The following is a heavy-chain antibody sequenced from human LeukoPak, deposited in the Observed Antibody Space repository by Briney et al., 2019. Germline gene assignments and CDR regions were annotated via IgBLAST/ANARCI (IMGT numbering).Heavy chain of an antibody. D-gene: IGHD3-3*01. V-gene: IGHV4-34*01. CDR2: INHSGST. Sequence: PSETLSLTCAVYGGSFSGYYWSWIRQPPGKGLEWIGEINHSGSTNYNPSLKSRVTISVDTSKNQFSLKLSSVTAADTAVYYCARVKAYYDFWSGYHIERNNWFDPWGQGTLVTVSS. CDR1: GGSFSGYY. J-gene: IGHJ5*02. CDR3: ARVKAYYDFWSGYHIERNNWFDP.